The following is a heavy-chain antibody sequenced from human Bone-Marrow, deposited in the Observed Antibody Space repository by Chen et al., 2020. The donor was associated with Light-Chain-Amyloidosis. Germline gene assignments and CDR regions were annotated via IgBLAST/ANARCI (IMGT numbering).Heavy chain of an antibody. CDR1: GGTFNSYG. D-gene: IGHD3-3*01. Sequence: QVQLVQSGAEVKKPGSSVKVSCRASGGTFNSYGVSWIRQAPGQGLEWMGWIIPMFSRAHYAQKFQGRVTMTADESTNTAYMELSRLGSEDTAVYYCARDETPIFGVVTYNWFDPWGQGTLVTVSS. J-gene: IGHJ5*02. CDR2: IIPMFSRA. V-gene: IGHV1-69*01. CDR3: ARDETPIFGVVTYNWFDP.